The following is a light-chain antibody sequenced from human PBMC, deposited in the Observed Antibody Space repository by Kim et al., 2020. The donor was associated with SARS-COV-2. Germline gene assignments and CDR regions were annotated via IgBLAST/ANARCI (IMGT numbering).Light chain of an antibody. CDR3: QQSYSTPWT. CDR1: QSISTY. Sequence: DIQMTQSPSSLSASVGDRVTLTCRASQSISTYLNWYQQKPGKAPKLLIYDASSLQSGVPSRFSGSGSGADFTLTITSLQPEDFATYYCQQSYSTPWTFGRGTKVDIK. V-gene: IGKV1-39*01. CDR2: DAS. J-gene: IGKJ1*01.